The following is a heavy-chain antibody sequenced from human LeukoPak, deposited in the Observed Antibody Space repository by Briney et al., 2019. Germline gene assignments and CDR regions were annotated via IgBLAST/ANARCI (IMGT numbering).Heavy chain of an antibody. Sequence: KTSETLSLTCTISGGSISSSSYYWSWIRQPPGKGLEWIGYIYYSGSTNYNPSLKSRVTISVDTSKNQFSLKLSSVTAADTAVYYCAREGREDGEKGGELHDDDDAFDIWGQGTMVTVSS. D-gene: IGHD1-26*01. CDR3: AREGREDGEKGGELHDDDDAFDI. J-gene: IGHJ3*02. V-gene: IGHV4-61*01. CDR1: GGSISSSSYY. CDR2: IYYSGST.